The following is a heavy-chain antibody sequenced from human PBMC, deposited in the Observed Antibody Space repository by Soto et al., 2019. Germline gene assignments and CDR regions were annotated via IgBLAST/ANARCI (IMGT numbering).Heavy chain of an antibody. J-gene: IGHJ5*02. V-gene: IGHV3-23*01. CDR3: AKDPRGDIPSVWFDP. CDR1: GFTFSTYA. CDR2: ISGSGAST. Sequence: EVQLLESGGGLVQPGASLRLSCAASGFTFSTYAMSWVRQAPGKGLEWVSAISGSGASTYYADSVKGRFTISRDNSKNTLYLQMNSLRAEDTAVYYCAKDPRGDIPSVWFDPWGQGTLVTVSS. D-gene: IGHD3-16*02.